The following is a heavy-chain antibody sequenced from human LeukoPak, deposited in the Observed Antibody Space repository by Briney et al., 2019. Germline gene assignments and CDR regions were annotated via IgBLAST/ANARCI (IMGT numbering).Heavy chain of an antibody. CDR3: ARVYYDSRGYYYTTRYYFDF. D-gene: IGHD3-22*01. V-gene: IGHV4-61*05. CDR2: MYTSGST. CDR1: GGSISSSSYY. J-gene: IGHJ4*02. Sequence: SETLSLTCTVSGGSISSSSYYWGWIRQPPGKGLEWIGHMYTSGSTNSNPSLKSRVTMSRDTSKNQFSLKLRSVTAADTAIYYCARVYYDSRGYYYTTRYYFDFWGQGTLVTVSS.